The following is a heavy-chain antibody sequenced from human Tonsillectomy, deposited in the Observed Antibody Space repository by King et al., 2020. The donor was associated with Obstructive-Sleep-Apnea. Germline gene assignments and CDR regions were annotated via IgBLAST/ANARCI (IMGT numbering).Heavy chain of an antibody. CDR3: AKGGEYSTNWNEIDY. Sequence: VQLVESGGGVVQPGRSLRLSCTTSGFSFSSYGMHWVRQAPGKGLEWVAVIWYDGSNKYYADSVKGRFTISRDNSKNTLYLQINSLRAEDTAVYYCAKGGEYSTNWNEIDYWGQGTLVTVSS. CDR1: GFSFSSYG. D-gene: IGHD1-1*01. V-gene: IGHV3-33*06. CDR2: IWYDGSNK. J-gene: IGHJ4*02.